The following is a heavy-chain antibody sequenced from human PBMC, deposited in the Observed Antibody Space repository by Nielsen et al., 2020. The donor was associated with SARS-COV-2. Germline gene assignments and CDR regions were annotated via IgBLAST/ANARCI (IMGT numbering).Heavy chain of an antibody. CDR1: GFTISNYG. V-gene: IGHV3-23*01. CDR3: ARESVTGTDAFDI. CDR2: ISSST. D-gene: IGHD6-19*01. Sequence: GGSLRLSCVVSGFTISNYGMSWVRQAPGKGLEWVSAISSSTYYADSVKGRFTVSRDNSKNTLYLQMNSLRAEDTAVYYCARESVTGTDAFDIWGQGTVVTVSS. J-gene: IGHJ3*02.